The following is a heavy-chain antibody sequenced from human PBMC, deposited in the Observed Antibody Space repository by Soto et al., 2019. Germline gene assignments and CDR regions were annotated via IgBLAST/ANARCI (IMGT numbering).Heavy chain of an antibody. V-gene: IGHV3-21*01. Sequence: GGSLSLSCAASGFTFSSYSMNWVRQAPGKGLEWVSSISSSSSYIYYADSVKGRFTISRDNAKNSLYLQMNSLRAEDTAVYYCARVSKQLWLRPTRYYYMDVWGKGTTVAVS. CDR3: ARVSKQLWLRPTRYYYMDV. D-gene: IGHD5-18*01. CDR1: GFTFSSYS. J-gene: IGHJ6*03. CDR2: ISSSSSYI.